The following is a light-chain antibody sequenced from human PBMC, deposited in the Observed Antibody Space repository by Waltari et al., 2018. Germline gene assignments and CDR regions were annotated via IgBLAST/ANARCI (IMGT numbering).Light chain of an antibody. V-gene: IGKV1-NL1*01. Sequence: IQMTQSPSSLSASVGDRVTVPCRASQDIMNSLAWYQDKPGRAPNHLLYAASTLQSGVPSRFSGSGSGTDYTLTISSLQPEDFAIYYCQQYYSPPRAFGQGTNVEIK. CDR3: QQYYSPPRA. CDR2: AAS. CDR1: QDIMNS. J-gene: IGKJ1*01.